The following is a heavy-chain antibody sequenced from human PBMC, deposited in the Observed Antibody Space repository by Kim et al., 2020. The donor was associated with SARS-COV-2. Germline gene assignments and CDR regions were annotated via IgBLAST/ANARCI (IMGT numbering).Heavy chain of an antibody. J-gene: IGHJ4*02. Sequence: GGSLRLSCAASGFSFSDHYMRWIRQAPGKGLEWVSYIRSSGSTIYYADSVKGRFTISRDNAKNSLYLQMNSLRAEDTAVYYCARDQGVDPAEGYWGQGTLVTVSS. CDR2: IRSSGSTI. V-gene: IGHV3-11*04. CDR3: ARDQGVDPAEGY. D-gene: IGHD5-12*01. CDR1: GFSFSDHY.